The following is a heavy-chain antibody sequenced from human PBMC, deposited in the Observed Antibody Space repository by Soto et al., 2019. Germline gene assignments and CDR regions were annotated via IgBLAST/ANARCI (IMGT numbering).Heavy chain of an antibody. D-gene: IGHD3-10*01. Sequence: GGSLRLSCAASGFVFKDSSIHWVRQASGKGLEWVGRIRDRAFSYATAYAASVKGRFTIPRDDSTNTAYLQMNSLKTEDTAIYYCTRLISAAQDYWGQGTLVTVSS. J-gene: IGHJ4*02. CDR2: IRDRAFSYAT. CDR1: GFVFKDSS. V-gene: IGHV3-73*01. CDR3: TRLISAAQDY.